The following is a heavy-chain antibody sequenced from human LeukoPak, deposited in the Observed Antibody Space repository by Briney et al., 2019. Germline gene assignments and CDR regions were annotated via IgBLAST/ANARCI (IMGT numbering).Heavy chain of an antibody. CDR2: IYYTGTT. CDR3: ARNQRRTSCFDY. CDR1: GGSISDYY. J-gene: IGHJ4*02. V-gene: IGHV4-59*01. Sequence: SETLSLTCTVSGGSISDYYWSWIRQPPGKGLEWIGYIYYTGTTNYNPSLKSRVTILVDTSKNQFSLKLNSVTAADTGVYYCARNQRRTSCFDYWGQGTRVTVSS. D-gene: IGHD2-2*01.